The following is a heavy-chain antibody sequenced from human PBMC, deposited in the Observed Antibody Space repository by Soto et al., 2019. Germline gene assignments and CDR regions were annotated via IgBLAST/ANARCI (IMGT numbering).Heavy chain of an antibody. CDR2: VNAASGNT. J-gene: IGHJ4*02. CDR1: GFSLNTYV. V-gene: IGHV1-3*01. CDR3: ARRPLLESHFDY. Sequence: QVHLVQSGAEARKPGASVNVSCMASGFSLNTYVVHWVRQAPGQGLEWMGWVNAASGNTQTSQKFQGRLTLTSDTSANPAYIELCSLRTEDTAVYFCARRPLLESHFDYWGQGTLVAVSS.